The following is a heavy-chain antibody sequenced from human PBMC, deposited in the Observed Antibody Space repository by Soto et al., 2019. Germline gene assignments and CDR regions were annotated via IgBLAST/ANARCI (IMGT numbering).Heavy chain of an antibody. Sequence: QVQLQESGPGLVKPSETLSLTCNVSGGSVSSGSYFWSWIRQPPGKGLEWIGYIYNSGNTKYNPSLKSRVTXSXXTSKNQFSLKLSSVTAADTAVYYCAREGRVATFDYWGQGSLVTVSS. V-gene: IGHV4-61*01. CDR2: IYNSGNT. J-gene: IGHJ4*02. CDR1: GGSVSSGSYF. D-gene: IGHD5-12*01. CDR3: AREGRVATFDY.